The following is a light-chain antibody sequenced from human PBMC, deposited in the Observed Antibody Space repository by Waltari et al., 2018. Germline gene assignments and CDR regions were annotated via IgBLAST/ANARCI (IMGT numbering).Light chain of an antibody. CDR3: CSYAGTWV. V-gene: IGLV2-11*01. Sequence: QSALTQPRSVSGSPGQSVTISCTGTGSDVGDSNYVSWYQQHPGEAPNLVIYDVTKRPSGVPARFSGSKSGNSASLTVSGLQSEDEADYYCCSYAGTWVFGGGTKLTAL. CDR2: DVT. J-gene: IGLJ3*02. CDR1: GSDVGDSNY.